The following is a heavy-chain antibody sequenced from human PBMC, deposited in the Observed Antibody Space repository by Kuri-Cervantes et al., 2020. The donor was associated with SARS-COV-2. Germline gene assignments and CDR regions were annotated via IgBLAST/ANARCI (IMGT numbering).Heavy chain of an antibody. CDR1: GLTFSSYA. D-gene: IGHD6-19*01. CDR3: AKVGTSIAVSGRFDY. V-gene: IGHV3-23*01. CDR2: ISASGAST. J-gene: IGHJ4*02. Sequence: ETLSLTCAASGLTFSSYAMSWVRQAPGKGLEWVSVISASGASTYYADSVKGRFTISRDNSKNTLYLQMNSLRAEDTAVYYCAKVGTSIAVSGRFDYWGQGTLVTVSS.